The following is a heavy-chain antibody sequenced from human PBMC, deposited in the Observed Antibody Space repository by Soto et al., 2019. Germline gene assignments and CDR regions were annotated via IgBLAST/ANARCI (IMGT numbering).Heavy chain of an antibody. Sequence: GGSLRLSCAASGFSFSSYAMHWVRQAPGKGLEWLSFISYDGRNEYYADSVKGRFTVSRDSSENTLYLQINTLKPEDTAVYYCARDGCPNGVCFNDYWGQGTLVTVSS. V-gene: IGHV3-30*04. CDR1: GFSFSSYA. D-gene: IGHD2-8*01. CDR3: ARDGCPNGVCFNDY. CDR2: ISYDGRNE. J-gene: IGHJ4*02.